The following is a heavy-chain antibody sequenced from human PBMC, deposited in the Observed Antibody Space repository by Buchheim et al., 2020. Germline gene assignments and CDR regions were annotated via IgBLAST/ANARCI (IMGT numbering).Heavy chain of an antibody. Sequence: EVQLVESGGGLVQPGGSLRLSCAASGFTFSSYWMSWVRQAPGKGLEWVANIKQDGSEKYYVDSVKGRFTITRDNAKNSLYLQMNSLRAEDTAVYYCASSGYYYFFPDAFDIWGQGT. V-gene: IGHV3-7*01. CDR3: ASSGYYYFFPDAFDI. J-gene: IGHJ3*02. D-gene: IGHD3-22*01. CDR1: GFTFSSYW. CDR2: IKQDGSEK.